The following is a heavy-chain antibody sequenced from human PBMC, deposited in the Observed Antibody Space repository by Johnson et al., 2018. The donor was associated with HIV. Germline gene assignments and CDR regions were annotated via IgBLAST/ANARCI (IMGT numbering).Heavy chain of an antibody. CDR2: IYSDGGT. V-gene: IGHV3-66*04. J-gene: IGHJ3*02. D-gene: IGHD3-22*01. CDR3: ARPISSGLGFVAFDI. Sequence: VQLVESGGGVVRPGGSLRLSCAASGFTVSSNYMTWVRQAPGTGLEWVSTIYSDGGTYHADSVRGRFTISRDSFKNSVYMQMNSLSAEDTAVSSCARPISSGLGFVAFDIWGQGTMVTVSS. CDR1: GFTVSSNY.